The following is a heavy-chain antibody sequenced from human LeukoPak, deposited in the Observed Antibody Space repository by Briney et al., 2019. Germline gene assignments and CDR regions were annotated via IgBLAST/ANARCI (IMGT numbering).Heavy chain of an antibody. CDR2: IIPIFGTA. J-gene: IGHJ4*02. V-gene: IGHV1-69*13. CDR3: ARGSKTYYYDSSGYVFVY. Sequence: SVKVSCKASGGTFSSYAISWVRQAPGQGLEWMGGIIPIFGTANYAQKFQGRVTITADESTSTAYMELSSLRSEDTAVYYCARGSKTYYYDSSGYVFVYWGQGTLVTVSS. CDR1: GGTFSSYA. D-gene: IGHD3-22*01.